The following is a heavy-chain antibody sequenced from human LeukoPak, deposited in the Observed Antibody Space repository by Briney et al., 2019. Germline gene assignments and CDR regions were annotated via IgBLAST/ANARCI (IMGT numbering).Heavy chain of an antibody. J-gene: IGHJ4*02. D-gene: IGHD1-26*01. CDR3: AKEALSGSYFDY. CDR1: GFTFSSYG. V-gene: IGHV3-30*02. Sequence: GGSLRLSCAASGFTFSSYGMHWIRQAPGKGLEWVAFIRYDGSNKYYADSVKGRFTISRDNSKNTLYLQMNSLRAEDTAVYYCAKEALSGSYFDYWGQGTLVTVSS. CDR2: IRYDGSNK.